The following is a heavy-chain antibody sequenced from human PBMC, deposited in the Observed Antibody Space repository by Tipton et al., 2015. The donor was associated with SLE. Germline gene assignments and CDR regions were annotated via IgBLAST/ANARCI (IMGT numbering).Heavy chain of an antibody. V-gene: IGHV3-30*02. D-gene: IGHD3-22*01. Sequence: QLVQSGGGVVQPGGSLRLSCAASGFSFSTHGMNWVRQAPGKGPEWVAFIGFDGGKKYYADSVKGRFTISRDNSKNTLYLQMSSLRHEDTAIYYCAKDLQWDYYDSSLSYWGPGTPVTVSS. CDR3: AKDLQWDYYDSSLSY. J-gene: IGHJ4*02. CDR2: IGFDGGKK. CDR1: GFSFSTHG.